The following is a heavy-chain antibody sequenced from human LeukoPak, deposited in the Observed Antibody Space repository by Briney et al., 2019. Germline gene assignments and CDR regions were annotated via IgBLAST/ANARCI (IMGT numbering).Heavy chain of an antibody. CDR3: ARDGVYYDSSGNFDY. CDR1: GYTFTSYG. Sequence: ASVKVSCKASGYTFTSYGISWVRQAPGQGLEWMGWISAYNGDTNYAQKLQGRVTMTTDTSTSTAYMELRSLRSDDTAVYYCARDGVYYDSSGNFDYWGQGTLVTVSS. D-gene: IGHD3-22*01. J-gene: IGHJ4*02. CDR2: ISAYNGDT. V-gene: IGHV1-18*01.